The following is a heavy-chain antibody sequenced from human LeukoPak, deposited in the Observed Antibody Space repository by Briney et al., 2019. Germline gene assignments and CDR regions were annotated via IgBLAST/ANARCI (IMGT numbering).Heavy chain of an antibody. Sequence: SETLSLTCTVSGGSISSYYWSWIRQPPGKGLEWIGYISYSGSTNYNPSLKSRVTISVDTSKNQFSLKLSSVTAADTAVYYCASSSASIRLDYWGQGTLVTVSS. D-gene: IGHD2-2*01. CDR1: GGSISSYY. CDR3: ASSSASIRLDY. CDR2: ISYSGST. V-gene: IGHV4-59*08. J-gene: IGHJ4*02.